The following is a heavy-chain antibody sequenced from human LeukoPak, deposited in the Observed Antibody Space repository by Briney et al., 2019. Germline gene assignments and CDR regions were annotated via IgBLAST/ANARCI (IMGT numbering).Heavy chain of an antibody. V-gene: IGHV1-2*02. J-gene: IGHJ6*02. CDR3: ARVYSSSAPSGMDV. CDR1: GYTFTGYY. Sequence: GASVKVSCKASGYTFTGYYMHWVRQAPGQGLEWMGWINPNSGGTNYAQKFQGRVTMTRDTSISTAYMELSRLRSDDTAVYYCARVYSSSAPSGMDVWGQGTTVTVSS. CDR2: INPNSGGT. D-gene: IGHD6-6*01.